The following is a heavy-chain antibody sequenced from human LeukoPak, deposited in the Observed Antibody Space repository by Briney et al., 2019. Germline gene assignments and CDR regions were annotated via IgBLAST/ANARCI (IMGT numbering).Heavy chain of an antibody. J-gene: IGHJ5*02. V-gene: IGHV4-39*01. CDR2: IYYSGST. D-gene: IGHD6-13*01. Sequence: SETLSLTCTVSGGSISSSSYYWGWIRQPPGKGLEWIGSIYYSGSTYYNPSLKSRVTISVDTSKNQFSLKLSSVTAADTAVYYCARIIPPGIAAAGTGWFDPWGQGTLVTVSS. CDR3: ARIIPPGIAAAGTGWFDP. CDR1: GGSISSSSYY.